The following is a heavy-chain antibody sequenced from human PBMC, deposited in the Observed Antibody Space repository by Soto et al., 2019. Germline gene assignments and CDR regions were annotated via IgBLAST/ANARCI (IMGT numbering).Heavy chain of an antibody. CDR2: INAYNGNT. CDR3: ARAIAGGYGHTTLDY. D-gene: IGHD5-18*01. CDR1: GYTFTHYG. Sequence: ASVKVSCKASGYTFTHYGISWVRQAPGQGLEWMAWINAYNGNTDYAHKVQGRVTVTTDTSTTTAYMELRSLTSDDTAVYYCARAIAGGYGHTTLDYWGQGTLVTVSS. J-gene: IGHJ4*02. V-gene: IGHV1-18*01.